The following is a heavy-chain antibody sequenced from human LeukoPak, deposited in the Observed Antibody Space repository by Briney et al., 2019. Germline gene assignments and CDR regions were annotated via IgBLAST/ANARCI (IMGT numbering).Heavy chain of an antibody. Sequence: SETLSLTCTVSGGSISSSSYYWGWIRQPPGTGLEWIGSIYYSGSTYYNPSLKSRVTISVDTSKNQFSLKLSSVTAADTAVYYCARQWGMGRWLQTASWFDPWGQGTLSPSPQ. V-gene: IGHV4-39*01. J-gene: IGHJ5*02. D-gene: IGHD5-24*01. CDR3: ARQWGMGRWLQTASWFDP. CDR2: IYYSGST. CDR1: GGSISSSSYY.